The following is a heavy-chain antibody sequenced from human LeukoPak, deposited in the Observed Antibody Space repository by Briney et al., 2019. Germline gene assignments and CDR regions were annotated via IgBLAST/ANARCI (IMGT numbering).Heavy chain of an antibody. CDR2: INNDGSST. D-gene: IGHD5-18*01. J-gene: IGHJ4*02. CDR1: GFTFSNYW. Sequence: GVSLTLSCAASGFTFSNYWMHWVRQAQGKGLVCVLRINNDGSSTTYADSVKGRFTISRDNTKNTLYLQMTSLRAEDTAMYYCARWETAMVKGLYWGQGTLVTVSS. CDR3: ARWETAMVKGLY. V-gene: IGHV3-74*03.